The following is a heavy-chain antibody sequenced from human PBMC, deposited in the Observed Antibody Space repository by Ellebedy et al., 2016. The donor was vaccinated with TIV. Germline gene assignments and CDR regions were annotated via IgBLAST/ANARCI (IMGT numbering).Heavy chain of an antibody. CDR2: INPSSAST. V-gene: IGHV1-46*01. CDR1: GYTFTTYY. Sequence: AASVKVSCKASGYTFTTYYMHWVRQAPGQGLEWMGLINPSSASTSYAQKFQGRVTMTRDTSASTVYMELSSLTSEDTAVYNCARAPPGNSGSGIYSDSFDIWGQGTMVTVSS. J-gene: IGHJ3*02. D-gene: IGHD3-10*01. CDR3: ARAPPGNSGSGIYSDSFDI.